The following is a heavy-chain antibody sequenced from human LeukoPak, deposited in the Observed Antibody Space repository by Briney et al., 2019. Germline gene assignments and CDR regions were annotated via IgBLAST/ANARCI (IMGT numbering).Heavy chain of an antibody. D-gene: IGHD1-20*01. CDR3: ARDGRYNLNYADY. J-gene: IGHJ4*02. CDR2: IDTYSGRT. CDR1: GYTYTTDG. Sequence: ASVKVSCKASGYTYTTDGISWVRQAPGQGLEWMGWIDTYSGRTNYAQKFQGRVTMTSDTSTSTAYMELRSLRSDDTAVYYCARDGRYNLNYADYWGQGTLVTVSS. V-gene: IGHV1-18*01.